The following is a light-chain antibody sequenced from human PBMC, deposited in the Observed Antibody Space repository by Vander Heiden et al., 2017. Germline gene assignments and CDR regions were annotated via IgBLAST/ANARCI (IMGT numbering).Light chain of an antibody. Sequence: TTSLTGSNSNIGAGYDVHWYPRLPGTAPKLLIYGNTNRPSGVPDRFSGSESGTSASLAITGLQAEDEAVYYCQSYDSSLSGSVFGGGTKLTVL. CDR2: GNT. CDR3: QSYDSSLSGSV. CDR1: NSNIGAGYD. V-gene: IGLV1-40*01. J-gene: IGLJ3*02.